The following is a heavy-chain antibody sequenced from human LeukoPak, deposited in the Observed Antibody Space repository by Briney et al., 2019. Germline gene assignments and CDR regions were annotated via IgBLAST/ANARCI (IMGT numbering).Heavy chain of an antibody. Sequence: GGSLRLSCAASGFTFSSYSMNWVRQAPGKGLEWVGLIRSKVYGGTTEYAASVKGRFTISRDDSKSIAYLEMNSLKTEDTAVYYCSPGGLYYYDSSGSFDYWGQGTLVTVSS. J-gene: IGHJ4*02. V-gene: IGHV3-49*04. CDR1: GFTFSSYS. D-gene: IGHD3-22*01. CDR3: SPGGLYYYDSSGSFDY. CDR2: IRSKVYGGTT.